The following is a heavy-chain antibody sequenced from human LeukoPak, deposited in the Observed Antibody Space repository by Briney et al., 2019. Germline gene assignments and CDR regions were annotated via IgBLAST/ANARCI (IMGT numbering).Heavy chain of an antibody. CDR1: GGSVSSGSYY. D-gene: IGHD5-12*01. J-gene: IGHJ3*02. Sequence: SETLSLTCTVSGGSVSSGSYYWSWIRQPPGKGLEWIGYIYYSGSTNYNPSLESRVTISVDTSKNQFSLKLSSVTAADTAVYYCARDISGYDSGNDAFDIWGQGTMVTVSS. V-gene: IGHV4-61*01. CDR2: IYYSGST. CDR3: ARDISGYDSGNDAFDI.